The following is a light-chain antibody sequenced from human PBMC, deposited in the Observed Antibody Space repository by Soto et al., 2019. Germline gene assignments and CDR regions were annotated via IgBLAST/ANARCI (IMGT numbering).Light chain of an antibody. J-gene: IGKJ3*01. Sequence: DIQMTQSPSTLSASVGDRVTITCRASQSISSWLAWYQQKPGKAPKLLIYDASSLESGVPSRFSGSGSGTEFTLTSSSLQPDYFATYYCQQYNSYPLFGPGTKVDIK. V-gene: IGKV1-5*01. CDR2: DAS. CDR3: QQYNSYPL. CDR1: QSISSW.